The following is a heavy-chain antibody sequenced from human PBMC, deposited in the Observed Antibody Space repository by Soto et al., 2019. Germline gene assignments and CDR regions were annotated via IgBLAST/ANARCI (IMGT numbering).Heavy chain of an antibody. CDR3: ARVVLTITRGAFDA. J-gene: IGHJ3*01. CDR1: GGSISSSHW. V-gene: IGHV4-4*02. CDR2: ISHSGTS. Sequence: QVQLQESGPGLVKPSGTLSLTCAVSGGSISSSHWWTWVRQSPGKGLEYIGEISHSGTSNSNPSLKCQVTLSVDKSKNHFSLTLTSVTAAATAVYYCARVVLTITRGAFDAWGQGTLVIVSS. D-gene: IGHD3-9*01.